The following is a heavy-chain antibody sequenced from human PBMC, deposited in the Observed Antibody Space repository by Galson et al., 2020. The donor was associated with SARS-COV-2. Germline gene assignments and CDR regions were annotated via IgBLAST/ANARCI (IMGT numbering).Heavy chain of an antibody. J-gene: IGHJ4*02. V-gene: IGHV3-30*18. CDR2: ISSDGSNE. CDR3: AKAGEKMDIPNYLDY. CDR1: GFTFSIYG. Sequence: GESLKISCAASGFTFSIYGMHWVRQAPGKGLEWVAVISSDGSNEYYADSVKGRFTISRDKSKNTVYLQMNSLRAEDTAVYYCAKAGEKMDIPNYLDYWGPETLVTVSS. D-gene: IGHD2-2*02.